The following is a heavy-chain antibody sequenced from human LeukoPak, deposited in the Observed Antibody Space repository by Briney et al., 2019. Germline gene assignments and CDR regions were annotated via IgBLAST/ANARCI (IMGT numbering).Heavy chain of an antibody. CDR3: ARLALNYDILTGYRSLGWFDP. D-gene: IGHD3-9*01. V-gene: IGHV4-59*08. J-gene: IGHJ5*02. CDR2: IYYSGST. CDR1: GGPISSYY. Sequence: SETLSLTCTVSGGPISSYYWSWIRQPPGKGLEWIGYIYYSGSTNYNPSLKSRVTISVDTSKNQFSLKLSSVTAADTAVYYCARLALNYDILTGYRSLGWFDPWGQGTLVTVSS.